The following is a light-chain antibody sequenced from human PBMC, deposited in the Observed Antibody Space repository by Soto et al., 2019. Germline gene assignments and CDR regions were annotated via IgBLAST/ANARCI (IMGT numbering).Light chain of an antibody. V-gene: IGKV3-15*01. CDR2: GAS. CDR3: QQYNNWPLT. CDR1: QSVSSN. Sequence: EILSTQSPATLSLSPGERATLSCRASQSVSSNLAWYQQTPGQAPRILIYGASTRDTGVPARFSGSGSGTEFTLTINRLQSEDFEVYYCQQYNNWPLTFGGGTKVDIK. J-gene: IGKJ4*01.